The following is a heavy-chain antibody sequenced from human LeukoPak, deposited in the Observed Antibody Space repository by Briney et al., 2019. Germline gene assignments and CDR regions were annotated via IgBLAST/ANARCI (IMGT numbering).Heavy chain of an antibody. J-gene: IGHJ4*02. CDR2: IRSSSSYI. V-gene: IGHV3-21*01. D-gene: IGHD6-25*01. Sequence: GGSPRLSCAASGVSFSSYSMNWGRHAPGKGLEWGSSIRSSSSYIYYGDAVKSRFTNSRNNAKNSLYLQMNSLKAEDTAVYYCARDQARHVGALDYWGQGTLVTVSS. CDR1: GVSFSSYS. CDR3: ARDQARHVGALDY.